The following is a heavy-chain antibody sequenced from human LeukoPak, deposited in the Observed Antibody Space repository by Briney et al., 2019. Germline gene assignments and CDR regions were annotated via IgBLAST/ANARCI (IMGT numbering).Heavy chain of an antibody. CDR2: INHNSGDT. J-gene: IGHJ4*02. CDR3: ARDYCSSTSCLFDY. D-gene: IGHD2-2*01. V-gene: IGHV1-2*06. Sequence: ASVKVSCLASGYTFTGYHMHWLRLAPGQRLEWMGRINHNSGDTNSAQKFHGRVAMTRDTSISTAFMEITRLRSDDTAVYYCARDYCSSTSCLFDYWGQGTLVTVSS. CDR1: GYTFTGYH.